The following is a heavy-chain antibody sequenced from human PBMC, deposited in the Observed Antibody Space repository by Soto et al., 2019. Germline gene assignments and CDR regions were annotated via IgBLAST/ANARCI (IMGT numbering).Heavy chain of an antibody. CDR1: GFTFSSHA. D-gene: IGHD4-17*01. Sequence: GESLKISCAASGFTFSSHAMSWVRQSPGKGLEWVSGISGSGGSTHYADSVKGRFSISRDNSKNTLYLQMSSLRAEDTAVYYCAKDLTRLTTVAKNFDSWGQGTLVTVSS. V-gene: IGHV3-23*01. CDR3: AKDLTRLTTVAKNFDS. CDR2: ISGSGGST. J-gene: IGHJ4*02.